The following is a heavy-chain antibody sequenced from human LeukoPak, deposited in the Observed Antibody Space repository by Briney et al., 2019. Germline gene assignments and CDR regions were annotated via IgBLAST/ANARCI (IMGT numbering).Heavy chain of an antibody. Sequence: SVKVSCKASGGTFSSYAISWVRQAPGQGLEWMGGIIPIFGTANYAQKFQGRVTITADESTSTAYMELSSLRSEDTAVYYCASLGRWQLDPISNYYYGMDVWGQGITVTVSS. CDR1: GGTFSSYA. CDR2: IIPIFGTA. J-gene: IGHJ6*02. D-gene: IGHD2-15*01. V-gene: IGHV1-69*13. CDR3: ASLGRWQLDPISNYYYGMDV.